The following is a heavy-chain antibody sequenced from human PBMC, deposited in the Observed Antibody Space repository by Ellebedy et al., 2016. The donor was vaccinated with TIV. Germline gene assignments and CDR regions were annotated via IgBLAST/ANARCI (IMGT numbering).Heavy chain of an antibody. D-gene: IGHD6-6*01. CDR1: GGTFSSYA. CDR3: ARGPDGGSSSDRGGMDV. CDR2: IIPIFGTA. V-gene: IGHV1-69*13. J-gene: IGHJ6*02. Sequence: SVKVSCXASGGTFSSYAISWVRQAPGQGLEWMGGIIPIFGTANYAQKFQGRVTITADESTSTAYMELSSLRSEDTAVYYCARGPDGGSSSDRGGMDVWGQGTTVTVSS.